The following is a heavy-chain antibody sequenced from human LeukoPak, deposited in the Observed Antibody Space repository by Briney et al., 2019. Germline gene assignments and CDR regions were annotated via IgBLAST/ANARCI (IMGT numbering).Heavy chain of an antibody. CDR1: GYRFTSYW. V-gene: IGHV5-51*01. D-gene: IGHD1-14*01. CDR2: IYPGDSDT. Sequence: GESLKISCQGSGYRFTSYWIAWVRQMPGRGLEWMGIIYPGDSDTRYSPSFQGQVTISVDKSISTAYLQWSSLRASDTAMYYCARHGTYRYPDFWGQGTLLTVSS. CDR3: ARHGTYRYPDF. J-gene: IGHJ4*02.